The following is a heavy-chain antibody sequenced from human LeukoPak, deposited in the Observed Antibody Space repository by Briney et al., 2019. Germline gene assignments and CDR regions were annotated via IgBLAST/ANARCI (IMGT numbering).Heavy chain of an antibody. CDR3: ARKDRNDMDY. Sequence: GSLRLSCAVYGGSFSGYYWSWIRQPPGKGLEWIGEINHSGSTNYNPSLKSRVTISVDTSKNQFSLKLSSVTAADTAVYYCARKDRNDMDYWGQGTLVTVSS. CDR2: INHSGST. J-gene: IGHJ4*02. V-gene: IGHV4-34*01. D-gene: IGHD1-1*01. CDR1: GGSFSGYY.